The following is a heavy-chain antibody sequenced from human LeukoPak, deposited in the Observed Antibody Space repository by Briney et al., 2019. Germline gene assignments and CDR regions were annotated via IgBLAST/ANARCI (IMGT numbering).Heavy chain of an antibody. CDR3: ARDRGYCSSTSCLPYYYYGMDV. CDR2: IKQDGSEK. J-gene: IGHJ6*04. D-gene: IGHD2-2*01. CDR1: GFTFSSYW. Sequence: GGSLRPSCAASGFTFSSYWMSWVRQAPGKGLEWVANIKQDGSEKYYVDSVKGRFTISRDNAKNSLYLQMNNLRAEDTAMYYCARDRGYCSSTSCLPYYYYGMDVWGKGTTVTVSS. V-gene: IGHV3-7*03.